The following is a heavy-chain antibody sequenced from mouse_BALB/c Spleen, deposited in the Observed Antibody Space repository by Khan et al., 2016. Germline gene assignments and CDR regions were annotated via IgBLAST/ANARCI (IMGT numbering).Heavy chain of an antibody. Sequence: EVKLEESGGGLVQPGGSMKLSCVASGFTFSNYWINCVRQSPEKGLVWVAEIIFKSDDYVTHYAESVKGWFTISRDDSKSSVYLQMNNLRAEDTGIYYCWILLWGQGTTLTVSS. CDR1: GFTFSNYW. V-gene: IGHV6-6*02. CDR2: IIFKSDDYVT. CDR3: WILL. J-gene: IGHJ2*01.